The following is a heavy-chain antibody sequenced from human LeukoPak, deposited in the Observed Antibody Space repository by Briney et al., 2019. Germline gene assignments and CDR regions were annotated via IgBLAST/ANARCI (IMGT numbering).Heavy chain of an antibody. CDR3: ARGGRSDILTGYLDY. D-gene: IGHD3-9*01. CDR2: ISYDGSST. Sequence: GRSLRLSCAASRFTFSSYSMHWVRQAPGKGLEWVAVISYDGSSTSYADSVKGRFTISRDNSKYTLYLQMGSLSAEDMAVYYCARGGRSDILTGYLDYWGQGTLVTVSS. V-gene: IGHV3-30*14. J-gene: IGHJ4*02. CDR1: RFTFSSYS.